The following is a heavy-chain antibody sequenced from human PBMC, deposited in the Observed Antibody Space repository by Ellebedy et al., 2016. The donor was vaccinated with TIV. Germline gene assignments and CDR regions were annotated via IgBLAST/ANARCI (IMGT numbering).Heavy chain of an antibody. D-gene: IGHD2-15*01. CDR2: INPNSGGT. CDR3: ARVISEYCSGGNCYFNY. J-gene: IGHJ4*02. Sequence: AASVKVFCKASAYTFTGYYMHWVLQAPGQRLEWMGWINPNSGGTNYAQKFQGRVTMTRDPSISTAYMELSRLRSDDTAVYYCARVISEYCSGGNCYFNYWGQGTRVTVSS. CDR1: AYTFTGYY. V-gene: IGHV1-2*02.